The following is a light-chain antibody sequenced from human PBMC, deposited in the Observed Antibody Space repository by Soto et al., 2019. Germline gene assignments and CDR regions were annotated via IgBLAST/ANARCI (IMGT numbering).Light chain of an antibody. CDR1: SSDVGGYYY. CDR3: SSYTSSSTLYV. Sequence: QSALTQPASVSESPGQSITISCTGTSSDVGGYYYVSWYQQHPGKAPKVMIYDVTNRPSGVSRRFAGSKSGNTASLTISGLLDEEEDAYYCSSYTSSSTLYVFGSGTKVTVL. J-gene: IGLJ1*01. CDR2: DVT. V-gene: IGLV2-14*01.